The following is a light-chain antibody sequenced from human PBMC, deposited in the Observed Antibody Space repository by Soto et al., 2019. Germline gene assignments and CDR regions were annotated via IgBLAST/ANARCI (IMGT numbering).Light chain of an antibody. CDR2: ANI. CDR1: HSNIGAGYD. V-gene: IGLV1-40*01. J-gene: IGLJ3*02. CDR3: QSYDSSLSGSRV. Sequence: QSVLTQPPSVSGAPGQRVSLSCTGSHSNIGAGYDVNWYQQLPGTAPKLLIYANIDRPSGVPDRFSGSKSGASAFLVITGLQAEDEAADYCQSYDSSLSGSRVFGGGTKLTVL.